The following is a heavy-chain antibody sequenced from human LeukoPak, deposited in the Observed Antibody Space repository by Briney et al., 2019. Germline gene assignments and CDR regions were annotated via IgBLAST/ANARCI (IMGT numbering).Heavy chain of an antibody. CDR1: GFTFSSYE. Sequence: GGSLRLSCAASGFTFSSYEMNWVRQAPGKGLEWVSYISSSGSTIYCADSVKGRFTIFRDNTKNSLYLQMNSLRAEDTAVYYCARDRGSGIAVAFDYWGQGTLVTVSS. V-gene: IGHV3-48*03. CDR2: ISSSGSTI. J-gene: IGHJ4*02. D-gene: IGHD6-19*01. CDR3: ARDRGSGIAVAFDY.